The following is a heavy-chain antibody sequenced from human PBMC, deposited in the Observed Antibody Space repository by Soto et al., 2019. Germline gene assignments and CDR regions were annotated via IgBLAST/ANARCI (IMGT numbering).Heavy chain of an antibody. Sequence: QVQLVQSGGGVVQPGGSLRLACVASGLTFNSYAMHWVRQAPGKGLEWVAVIAYDESSKYYIDSVRGRFTISRDNSKNTLLLEMNSLRSEDRAVYFCANAYCTSGSCLYYYGLEDWGQGTTVTVSS. CDR2: IAYDESSK. D-gene: IGHD2-15*01. CDR3: ANAYCTSGSCLYYYGLED. V-gene: IGHV3-30*04. J-gene: IGHJ6*02. CDR1: GLTFNSYA.